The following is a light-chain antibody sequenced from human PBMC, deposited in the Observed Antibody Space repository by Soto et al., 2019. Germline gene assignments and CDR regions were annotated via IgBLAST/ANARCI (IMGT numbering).Light chain of an antibody. CDR2: GAS. CDR3: QQYNIWPSWT. V-gene: IGKV3-15*01. J-gene: IGKJ1*01. CDR1: PSVSLS. Sequence: EIVLTQSPATLSVSLGDSATLSCRASPSVSLSLAWFQMRPGQPPRLLIYGASTRVTDITARFSGSGSGKDFTLAISSLQSEDFAVYFCQQYNIWPSWTFGQGTKVEHK.